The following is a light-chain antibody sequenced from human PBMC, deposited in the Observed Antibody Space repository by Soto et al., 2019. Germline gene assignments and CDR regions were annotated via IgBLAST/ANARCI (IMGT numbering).Light chain of an antibody. CDR3: QQYNSYSYT. CDR1: QSISSW. CDR2: DAS. Sequence: DIQMTQSPSTLSASVGDRVTITCRASQSISSWLAWYQQKPGKAPKLLTYDASSLESGVPSRFSGSGSGTEFTLTISSLQPDDFATYYCQQYNSYSYTLGQGTKLEI. V-gene: IGKV1-5*01. J-gene: IGKJ2*01.